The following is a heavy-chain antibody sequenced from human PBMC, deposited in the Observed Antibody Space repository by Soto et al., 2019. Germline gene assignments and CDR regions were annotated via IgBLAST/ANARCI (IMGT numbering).Heavy chain of an antibody. Sequence: QVQLQESGPGLVKPSQTLSLTATVPGGSLNSGDYYWSWIGRPPGKGLEWIGYIYYSGSTYYNPSLKSRVTISVDTSKNQFSLKLSSVTAADTAVYYCASGDYVFLDYWGQGTLVTVSS. V-gene: IGHV4-30-4*01. CDR1: GGSLNSGDYY. CDR3: ASGDYVFLDY. D-gene: IGHD4-17*01. J-gene: IGHJ4*02. CDR2: IYYSGST.